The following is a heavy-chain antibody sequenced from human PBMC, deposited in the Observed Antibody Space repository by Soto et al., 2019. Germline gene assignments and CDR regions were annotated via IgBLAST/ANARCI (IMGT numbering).Heavy chain of an antibody. D-gene: IGHD1-26*01. J-gene: IGHJ6*02. CDR3: ASDLVGASDSYGLDV. CDR2: IWHDGNNK. Sequence: GGSLRLSCAASGFTFSNYGMHWVRQAPGKGLEWVAIIWHDGNNKYYADSVRGRFIISRDNSKNRLYLQMNSLRAEDTAVYYCASDLVGASDSYGLDVWGQGTTVTVSS. CDR1: GFTFSNYG. V-gene: IGHV3-33*01.